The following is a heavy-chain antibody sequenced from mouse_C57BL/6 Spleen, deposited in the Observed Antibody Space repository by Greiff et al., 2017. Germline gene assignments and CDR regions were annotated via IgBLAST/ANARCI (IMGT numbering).Heavy chain of an antibody. CDR3: ARGGTTGFDY. Sequence: QVQLQQSGAELVKPGASVKISCKASGYAFSSYWINWVKQRPGKGLEWIGQIYPGDGDTNYNGKFKGKATLTADKSSSTAYMQLSSLTSEDSAVYFCARGGTTGFDYWGQGTTLTVSS. CDR1: GYAFSSYW. CDR2: IYPGDGDT. V-gene: IGHV1-80*01. D-gene: IGHD1-1*01. J-gene: IGHJ2*01.